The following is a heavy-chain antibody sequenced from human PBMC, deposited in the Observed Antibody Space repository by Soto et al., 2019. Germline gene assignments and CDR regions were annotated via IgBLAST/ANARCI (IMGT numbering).Heavy chain of an antibody. CDR3: ARYYDFWSGYFDY. CDR1: GFTFSSYW. CDR2: IKQDGSEK. J-gene: IGHJ4*02. V-gene: IGHV3-7*01. Sequence: EVQLVESGGGLVQPGASLRLSCAASGFTFSSYWMSWVRQAPGKGLEWVDNIKQDGSEKYYVDSVKGRFTISRDNAKNSLYLQMNSLRAEDTAVYYCARYYDFWSGYFDYWGQGTLVTVSS. D-gene: IGHD3-3*01.